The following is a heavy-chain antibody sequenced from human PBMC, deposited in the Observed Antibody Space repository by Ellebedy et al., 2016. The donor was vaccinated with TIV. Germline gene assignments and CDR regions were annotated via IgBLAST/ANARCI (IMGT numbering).Heavy chain of an antibody. J-gene: IGHJ4*02. CDR3: ARSPIEKTGTSDY. Sequence: GESLKISXAASGFTFSNYWMFWVRQAPGKGLVWVSIINGDGSNRNYVDSVKGRFTISRDNAKNTLYLQMNSLRAEDTAVYYCARSPIEKTGTSDYWGQGTLVTVSS. CDR2: INGDGSNR. D-gene: IGHD3-9*01. V-gene: IGHV3-74*01. CDR1: GFTFSNYW.